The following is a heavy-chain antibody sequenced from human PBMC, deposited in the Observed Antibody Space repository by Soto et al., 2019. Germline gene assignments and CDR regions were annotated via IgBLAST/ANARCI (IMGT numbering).Heavy chain of an antibody. J-gene: IGHJ3*02. CDR3: ARDKEGYDFWSGPYDALDS. Sequence: GGSLRLSCAASGFTFSDYYMSWIRQAPGKGLEWVSYISSSGSTIYYADSVKGRFTISRDNAKNSLYLQMNSLRAEDTAVYYCARDKEGYDFWSGPYDALDSWDQGTMVTVSS. D-gene: IGHD3-3*01. V-gene: IGHV3-11*01. CDR2: ISSSGSTI. CDR1: GFTFSDYY.